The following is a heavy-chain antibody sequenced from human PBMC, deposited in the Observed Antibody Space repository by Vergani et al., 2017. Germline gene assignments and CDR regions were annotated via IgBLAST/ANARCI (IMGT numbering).Heavy chain of an antibody. CDR3: AKDLKVFGGYSYGEGFYYYYGMDV. J-gene: IGHJ6*02. CDR1: GFTFSSYG. D-gene: IGHD5-18*01. Sequence: QVQLVESGGGVVQPGRSLRLSCAASGFTFSSYGMHWVRQAPGKGLEWVAVISYDGSNKYYADSVKGRFTISRDNSKNTLYLQMNSLRAEDTAVDYCAKDLKVFGGYSYGEGFYYYYGMDVWGQGTTVTVSS. CDR2: ISYDGSNK. V-gene: IGHV3-30*18.